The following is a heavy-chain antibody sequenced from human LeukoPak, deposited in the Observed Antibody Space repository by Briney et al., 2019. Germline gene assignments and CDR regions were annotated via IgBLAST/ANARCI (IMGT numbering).Heavy chain of an antibody. CDR3: ARVGLSDYYYYMDV. V-gene: IGHV4-59*01. J-gene: IGHJ6*03. CDR2: IYYSGST. D-gene: IGHD3-10*01. Sequence: SETLSLTCTVSGGSISSYYWSWIRQPPGKGLEWIGYIYYSGSTNYNPSLKSRVTISVDASKNQFSLKLSSVTAADTAVYYCARVGLSDYYYYMDVWGKGTTVTVSS. CDR1: GGSISSYY.